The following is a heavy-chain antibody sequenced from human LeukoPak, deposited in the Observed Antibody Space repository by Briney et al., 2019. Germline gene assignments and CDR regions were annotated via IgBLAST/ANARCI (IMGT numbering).Heavy chain of an antibody. D-gene: IGHD3-22*01. CDR3: AREKNDYYDSSGYDNWFDP. CDR2: ISYDGSNK. J-gene: IGHJ5*02. Sequence: GGSLRLSCAASGFTFSSYAMHWVRQAPGKGLEWVAVISYDGSNKYYADSVKGRFTISRDNSKNTLYLQMNSLRAENTAVYYCAREKNDYYDSSGYDNWFDPWGQGTLVTVSS. V-gene: IGHV3-30-3*01. CDR1: GFTFSSYA.